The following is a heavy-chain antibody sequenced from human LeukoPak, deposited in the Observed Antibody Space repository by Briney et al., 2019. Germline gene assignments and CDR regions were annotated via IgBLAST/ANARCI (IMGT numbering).Heavy chain of an antibody. Sequence: GGSLRLSCAASRFTFSSYGMHWVRQAPGKGLEWVAVISYDGSNKYYADSVKGRFTISRDNAKNSLYLQMNSLRAEDTAVYYCARSYGGKHYFDYWGQGTLVTVSS. D-gene: IGHD4-23*01. CDR2: ISYDGSNK. CDR3: ARSYGGKHYFDY. V-gene: IGHV3-30*03. CDR1: RFTFSSYG. J-gene: IGHJ4*02.